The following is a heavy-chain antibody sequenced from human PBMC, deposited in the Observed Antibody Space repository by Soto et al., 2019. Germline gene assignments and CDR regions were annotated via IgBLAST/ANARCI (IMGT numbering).Heavy chain of an antibody. V-gene: IGHV3-33*01. J-gene: IGHJ4*02. CDR2: IWYDGSNK. Sequence: GGSLRLSCAASGFTFSSYGMHWVRQAPGKGLEWVAVIWYDGSNKYYADSVKGRFTISRDNSKNTLYLQMNSLRAEDTAVYYCARDFHNVLRYFDWFPRVGLLDYWGQGTLVTVSS. CDR3: ARDFHNVLRYFDWFPRVGLLDY. CDR1: GFTFSSYG. D-gene: IGHD3-9*01.